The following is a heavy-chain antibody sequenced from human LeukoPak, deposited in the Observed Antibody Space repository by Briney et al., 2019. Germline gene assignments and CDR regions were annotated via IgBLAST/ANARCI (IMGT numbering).Heavy chain of an antibody. J-gene: IGHJ4*02. D-gene: IGHD5-18*01. Sequence: PGGSLRLSCAASGFTFSSYSLNWVRQAPGKGLEWVSCITSNIYTYYADSVRGRFTISRDNSQDSVYLVMNSLRAEDTAVYYCARERDTSMVALDSWGQGTLVTVSS. V-gene: IGHV3-21*06. CDR2: ITSNIYT. CDR1: GFTFSSYS. CDR3: ARERDTSMVALDS.